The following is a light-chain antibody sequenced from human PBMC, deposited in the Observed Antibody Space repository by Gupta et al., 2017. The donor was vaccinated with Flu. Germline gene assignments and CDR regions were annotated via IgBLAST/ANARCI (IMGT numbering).Light chain of an antibody. V-gene: IGKV1-5*03. CDR3: QHYKSYSPFS. Sequence: DIQMTQSPSTLSASVGDRVTITCRASQPINSWLAWYPQKPGKAPNHLIYKASTLENGVPSRFSSSGSGTEFTLTISSLQPDNFATYYCQHYKSYSPFSFGQGTKLKIK. CDR2: KAS. J-gene: IGKJ2*03. CDR1: QPINSW.